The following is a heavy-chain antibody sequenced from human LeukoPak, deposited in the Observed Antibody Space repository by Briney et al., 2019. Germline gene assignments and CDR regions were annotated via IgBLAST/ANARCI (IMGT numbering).Heavy chain of an antibody. V-gene: IGHV3-30*02. CDR1: GFTFSSYG. CDR3: AKDIYAGSYFAFDI. Sequence: GGSLRLSCAASGFTFSSYGIHWVRQAPGKGLEWVAFIRYDGSNKYYADSVKGRFTISRDNSKNTLYLQMDSLRAEDTAVYYCAKDIYAGSYFAFDIWGQGTMVTVSS. CDR2: IRYDGSNK. J-gene: IGHJ3*02. D-gene: IGHD3-10*01.